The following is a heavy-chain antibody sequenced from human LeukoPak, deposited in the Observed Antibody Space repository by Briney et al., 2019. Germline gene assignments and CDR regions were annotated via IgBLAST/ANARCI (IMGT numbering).Heavy chain of an antibody. CDR3: ARSIDFWSPIDY. CDR1: GYTFTGYY. D-gene: IGHD3-3*01. V-gene: IGHV1-2*06. J-gene: IGHJ4*02. Sequence: ASVKVSCKVSGYTFTGYYLHWLRQAPGQGLEWMGRINPSGGGTNYAQKLQGRVTMTTDTSTSTAYMELRSLRSDDTAVYYCARSIDFWSPIDYWGQGTLVTVSS. CDR2: INPSGGGT.